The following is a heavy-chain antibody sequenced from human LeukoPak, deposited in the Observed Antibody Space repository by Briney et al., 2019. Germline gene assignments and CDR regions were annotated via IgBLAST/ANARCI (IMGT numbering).Heavy chain of an antibody. D-gene: IGHD2-15*01. V-gene: IGHV4-39*07. CDR2: IYYSGST. CDR1: GGSISSSSYY. CDR3: ARGLVYCSGGSCYRAWYYYYGMDV. J-gene: IGHJ6*02. Sequence: SETLSLTCTVSGGSISSSSYYWGWIRQPPGKGLEWIGSIYYSGSTNYNPSLKSRVTISVDTSKNQYSLKLSSVTAADTAVYYCARGLVYCSGGSCYRAWYYYYGMDVWGQGTTVTVSS.